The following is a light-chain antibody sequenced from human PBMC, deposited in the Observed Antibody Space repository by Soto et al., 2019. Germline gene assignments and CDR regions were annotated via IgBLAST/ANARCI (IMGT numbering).Light chain of an antibody. Sequence: DIQMTQSPSTLSASVGDRVTITCRASQSISSWLAWYQQKPGKAPKLLIYDACSLESGIPSRFSGSGSGTECTLTISSLQPDDFATYYCQQYNSYPWTFGQGTKVEIK. V-gene: IGKV1-5*01. CDR3: QQYNSYPWT. CDR2: DAC. J-gene: IGKJ1*01. CDR1: QSISSW.